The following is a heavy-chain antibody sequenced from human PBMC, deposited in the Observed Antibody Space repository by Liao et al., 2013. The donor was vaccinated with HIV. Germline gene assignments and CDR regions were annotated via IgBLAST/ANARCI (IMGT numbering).Heavy chain of an antibody. Sequence: QVQLQESGPGLVKPSETLSLTCSVSGGSIYPYYWNWIRQSPGKGLEWVGYIDHKGSTSYNPSLKSRVTLSLDTSKNQFSLKLTSVTTADTAVYFCARNPSSWYDYWGQGTLVTVSP. V-gene: IGHV4-59*01. CDR2: IDHKGST. D-gene: IGHD6-13*01. CDR3: ARNPSSWYDY. CDR1: GGSIYPYY. J-gene: IGHJ4*02.